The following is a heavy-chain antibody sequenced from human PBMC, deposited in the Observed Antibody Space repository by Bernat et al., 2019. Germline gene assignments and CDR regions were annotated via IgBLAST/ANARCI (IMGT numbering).Heavy chain of an antibody. CDR3: AKGYCSGGSCYFDY. D-gene: IGHD2-15*01. Sequence: EVQLLESGGGLVQPGGSLRLSCAASGFTFSSHVMSWVRQAPGKGLEWVSAMSGSGGSTYYADSVKGLFTISRDNSKNTLYLQMNSLRVEDTAVYYCAKGYCSGGSCYFDYWGQGTLVTVSS. J-gene: IGHJ4*02. CDR1: GFTFSSHV. V-gene: IGHV3-23*01. CDR2: MSGSGGST.